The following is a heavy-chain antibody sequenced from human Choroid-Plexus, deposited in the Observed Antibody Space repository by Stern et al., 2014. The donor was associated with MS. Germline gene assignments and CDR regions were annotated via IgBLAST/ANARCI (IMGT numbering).Heavy chain of an antibody. CDR2: IHPNTGGP. V-gene: IGHV1-2*02. D-gene: IGHD3-3*01. J-gene: IGHJ6*02. Sequence: EQLVESGADVKKPGASVKVSCKTSGYTFTGYYIHWVRQAPGQGLEWISWIHPNTGGPKYAQKFQGRVAMSRDTSIITAYVELSSLTSDDTAVYYCARDQRGITIFGVVTDYYYLGMDVWGQGTTVTVSS. CDR3: ARDQRGITIFGVVTDYYYLGMDV. CDR1: GYTFTGYY.